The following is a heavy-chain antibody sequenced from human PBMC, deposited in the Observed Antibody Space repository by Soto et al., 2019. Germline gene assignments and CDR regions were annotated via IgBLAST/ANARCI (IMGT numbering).Heavy chain of an antibody. Sequence: GGSLRLSCVGSGFIFEDFAMNWVRQVPGKGLEWVSGISWNSATLAYADSVKGRFIVSRDNAKNILYLEMNSLQIDDTAVYYCTPLGFRVVGATPDYWGRGTLVTVSS. CDR3: TPLGFRVVGATPDY. CDR1: GFIFEDFA. V-gene: IGHV3-9*01. D-gene: IGHD1-26*01. CDR2: ISWNSATL. J-gene: IGHJ4*02.